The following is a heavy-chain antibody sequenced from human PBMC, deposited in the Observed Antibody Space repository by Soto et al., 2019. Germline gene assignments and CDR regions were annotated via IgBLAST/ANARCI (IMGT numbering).Heavy chain of an antibody. Sequence: SETLSLTCTVSGGSISSYCWCWIRQPAGKGLEWIGRIYTSGSTNYNPSLKSRVTMSVDTSKNQFSLKLSSVTAADTAVYYCARVGYVNAFDIWGQGTMVTVSS. D-gene: IGHD5-12*01. V-gene: IGHV4-4*07. J-gene: IGHJ3*02. CDR3: ARVGYVNAFDI. CDR2: IYTSGST. CDR1: GGSISSYC.